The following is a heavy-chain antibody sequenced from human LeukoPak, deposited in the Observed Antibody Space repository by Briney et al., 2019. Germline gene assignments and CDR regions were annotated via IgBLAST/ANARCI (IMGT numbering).Heavy chain of an antibody. Sequence: GGSLRLSCAASGFDFNTFIMHWVRQGPGKGLEWLTFLRAGGPYGTEKFYADSVKGRFTISTDNSKNTLFLQMNSLRPEDTAVYYCAKPPYGGKESFLYFDYWGQGTLVTVSS. CDR3: AKPPYGGKESFLYFDY. CDR1: GFDFNTFI. J-gene: IGHJ4*02. CDR2: LRAGGPYGTEK. D-gene: IGHD4-23*01. V-gene: IGHV3-30*02.